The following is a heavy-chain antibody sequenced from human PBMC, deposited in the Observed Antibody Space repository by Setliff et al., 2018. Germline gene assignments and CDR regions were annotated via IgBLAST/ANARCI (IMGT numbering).Heavy chain of an antibody. J-gene: IGHJ4*02. CDR1: GFTFSRYW. CDR2: IKQDGSEK. D-gene: IGHD3-16*01. CDR3: ARDGGEY. V-gene: IGHV3-7*01. Sequence: ESLKISCAASGFTFSRYWMSWVRQAPGKGLEWVANIKQDGSEKYYVDSVKGRFTISRDNAKNSLYLQMNSLRAEDTAVYYCARDGGEYWGQGTLVTVSS.